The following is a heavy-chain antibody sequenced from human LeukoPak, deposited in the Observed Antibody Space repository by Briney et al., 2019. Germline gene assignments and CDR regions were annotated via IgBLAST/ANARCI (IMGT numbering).Heavy chain of an antibody. V-gene: IGHV4-59*08. Sequence: SETLSLTCTVSGDSISRYYWRWLRQPPGKGLKGMGYTYYSGSNNYSPSLKSRVTISVDTSKNQFSLKLSSVTAADTAVYYCARSERIIMILGGAFDIWGQGTVVTVSS. CDR3: ARSERIIMILGGAFDI. J-gene: IGHJ3*02. CDR2: TYYSGSN. CDR1: GDSISRYY. D-gene: IGHD3-22*01.